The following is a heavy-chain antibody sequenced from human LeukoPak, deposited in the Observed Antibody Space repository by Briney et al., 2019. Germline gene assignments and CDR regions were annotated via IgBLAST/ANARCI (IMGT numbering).Heavy chain of an antibody. Sequence: PSETLSLTCAVYGGSFSGYYWSWIRQPPGKGLEWIGEINHSGSTNYNPSLKSRVTISVDTSKNQFSLKLSSVTAADTAVYYCARADSSSWSYYFDYWGQGTLVTVSS. CDR3: ARADSSSWSYYFDY. D-gene: IGHD6-13*01. V-gene: IGHV4-34*01. J-gene: IGHJ4*02. CDR1: GGSFSGYY. CDR2: INHSGST.